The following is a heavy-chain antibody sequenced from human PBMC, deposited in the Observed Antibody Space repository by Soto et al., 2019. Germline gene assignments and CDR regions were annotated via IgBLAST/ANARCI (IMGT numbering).Heavy chain of an antibody. D-gene: IGHD3-3*01. CDR2: IKSKTDGGTT. Sequence: EVQLVESGGGLVKPGGSLRLSCAAPGFTFSNAWMNWVRQAPGKGLEWVGRIKSKTDGGTTDYAAPVKGRFTISRDDSKNTLYLQMNSLKTEDTAVYYCTTGDFWSGYPYYYYGMDVWGQGTTVTVSS. CDR1: GFTFSNAW. J-gene: IGHJ6*02. V-gene: IGHV3-15*07. CDR3: TTGDFWSGYPYYYYGMDV.